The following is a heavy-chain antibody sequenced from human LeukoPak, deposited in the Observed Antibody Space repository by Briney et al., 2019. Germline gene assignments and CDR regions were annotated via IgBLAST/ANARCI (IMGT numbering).Heavy chain of an antibody. V-gene: IGHV3-23*01. CDR2: ISGSGGST. J-gene: IGHJ3*02. CDR3: AKEMYSSGWYRGDAFDI. CDR1: GFTFSSYA. Sequence: PGGSLRLSCAASGFTFSSYAMSWVRQAPGKGLGWVSAISGSGGSTYYADSVKGRFTISRDNSKNTLYLQMNSLRAEDTAVYYCAKEMYSSGWYRGDAFDIWGQGTMVTVSS. D-gene: IGHD6-19*01.